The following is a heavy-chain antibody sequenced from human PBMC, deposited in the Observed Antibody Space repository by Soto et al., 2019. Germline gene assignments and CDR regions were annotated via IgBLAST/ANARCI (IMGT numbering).Heavy chain of an antibody. CDR1: GGSFSGYY. CDR2: INHSGST. Sequence: SETLSLTCAVYGGSFSGYYWSWIRQPPGKGLEWIGEINHSGSTNYNPSLKSRVTISVDTSKNQFSLKLSSVTAEDTAVYYCVRDFEGSYGYGPFDYWGQGTLVTVYS. D-gene: IGHD5-18*01. J-gene: IGHJ4*02. CDR3: VRDFEGSYGYGPFDY. V-gene: IGHV4-34*01.